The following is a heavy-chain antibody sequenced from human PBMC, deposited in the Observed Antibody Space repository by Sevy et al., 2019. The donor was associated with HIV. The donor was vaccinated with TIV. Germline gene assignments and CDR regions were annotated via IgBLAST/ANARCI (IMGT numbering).Heavy chain of an antibody. CDR2: FDPEDGET. D-gene: IGHD3-22*01. J-gene: IGHJ4*02. V-gene: IGHV1-24*01. CDR3: ATTKDYYDSSGCPFDY. CDR1: GYTLTGLS. Sequence: ASVKVSCKVSGYTLTGLSMHWVRQAPGKGLEWMGSFDPEDGETIYAQNFRGRVTMNGDTSTDTAYMELSSLRSEDTAVYFCATTKDYYDSSGCPFDYWGQGTLVTVSS.